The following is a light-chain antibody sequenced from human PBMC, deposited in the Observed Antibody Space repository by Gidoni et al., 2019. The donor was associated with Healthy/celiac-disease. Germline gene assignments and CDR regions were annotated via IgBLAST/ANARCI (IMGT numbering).Light chain of an antibody. CDR3: QQYGSSPYT. V-gene: IGKV3-20*01. CDR2: WAS. J-gene: IGKJ2*01. CDR1: QSVSSSY. Sequence: ELVLTQSPGTLSLSPGERATLSCRASQSVSSSYLAWYQQKPGQAPRLLIYWASSRASGIPDRFSGSGSGTDFTLTISRLEPEDFAVYYCQQYGSSPYTFGQGTKLEIK.